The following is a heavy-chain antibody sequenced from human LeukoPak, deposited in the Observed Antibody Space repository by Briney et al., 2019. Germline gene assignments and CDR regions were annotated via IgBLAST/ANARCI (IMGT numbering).Heavy chain of an antibody. J-gene: IGHJ6*02. V-gene: IGHV3-33*06. CDR1: GFTFSSYG. CDR3: AKRGTRATHGMDV. CDR2: VWYDGKNK. D-gene: IGHD3-16*01. Sequence: GGSLRLSCAASGFTFSSYGIHWVRQAPGKGLEWVAVVWYDGKNKFYGDSVKGRFTISRDNSKNTVDLQMNSLRVEDTAVYYCAKRGTRATHGMDVWGQGTTVTVSS.